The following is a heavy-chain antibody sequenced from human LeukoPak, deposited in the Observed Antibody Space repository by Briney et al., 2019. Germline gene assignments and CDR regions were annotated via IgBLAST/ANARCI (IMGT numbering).Heavy chain of an antibody. J-gene: IGHJ3*02. Sequence: GRSLRLSCAASGFTFSSYGMHWVRQAPGKGLEWVAVISYDGSNKYYADSVKGRFTISRDNSKNTLYLQMNSLRAEDTAVYYCAKELYDSSGYSTDAFDIWGQGTMVTVSS. V-gene: IGHV3-30*18. CDR1: GFTFSSYG. CDR2: ISYDGSNK. D-gene: IGHD3-22*01. CDR3: AKELYDSSGYSTDAFDI.